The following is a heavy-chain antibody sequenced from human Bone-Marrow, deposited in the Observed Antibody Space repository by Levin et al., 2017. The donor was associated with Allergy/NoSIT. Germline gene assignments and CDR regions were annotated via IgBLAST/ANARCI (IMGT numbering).Heavy chain of an antibody. CDR1: GFTFSSYS. Sequence: GESLKISCATSGFTFSSYSMNWVRQAPGKGLEWVSYIHSSSGTIYYADSVKGRFTISRDNAKKSLYLQMSSLRVEDTAVYYCVRGLPDYWGQGALVTVSS. V-gene: IGHV3-48*01. J-gene: IGHJ4*02. CDR2: IHSSSGTI. CDR3: VRGLPDY.